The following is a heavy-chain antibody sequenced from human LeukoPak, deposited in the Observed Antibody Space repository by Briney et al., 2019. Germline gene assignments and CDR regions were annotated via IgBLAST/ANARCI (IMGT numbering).Heavy chain of an antibody. J-gene: IGHJ4*02. V-gene: IGHV4-39*02. CDR3: ARVRDGNNRKWAY. CDR2: IYYNVAT. D-gene: IGHD5-24*01. CDR1: GGSISSSIYY. Sequence: SETLSLTCTVSGGSISSSIYYWGWFRQPPGKGLEWIGSIYYNVATYYNSSLKSRVTISVDTSKNHLSLKLSSVTAADTAVYYCARVRDGNNRKWAYWGQGTLVTVSS.